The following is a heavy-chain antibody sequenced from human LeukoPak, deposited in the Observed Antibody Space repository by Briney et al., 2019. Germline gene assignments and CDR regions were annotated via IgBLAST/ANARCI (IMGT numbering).Heavy chain of an antibody. CDR3: ARSYPSSSWYLAGMDV. D-gene: IGHD6-13*01. Sequence: GGSLRLSCAASGFTVSSNYMSWVRQAPGKGLEWVSVIYSGGSTYYADSVKGRFTISRDNSKNTLYLQMNSLRAEDTAVYYCARSYPSSSWYLAGMDVWGQGTTVTVSS. V-gene: IGHV3-66*01. CDR2: IYSGGST. J-gene: IGHJ6*02. CDR1: GFTVSSNY.